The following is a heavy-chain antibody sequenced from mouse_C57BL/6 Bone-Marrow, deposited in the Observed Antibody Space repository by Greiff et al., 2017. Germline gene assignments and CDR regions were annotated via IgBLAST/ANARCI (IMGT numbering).Heavy chain of an antibody. V-gene: IGHV1-64*01. CDR3: ASGKPYGRFAY. CDR1: GYTFTSYW. CDR2: IHPNSGST. D-gene: IGHD1-1*01. J-gene: IGHJ3*01. Sequence: QVQLQQPGAELVKPGASVQLSCKASGYTFTSYWMHWVKQRPGQGLEWIGMIHPNSGSTNYNEKFKSKATLTVDKSSSTAYMQLSSLTSEDSAVYYCASGKPYGRFAYWGQGTLVTVSA.